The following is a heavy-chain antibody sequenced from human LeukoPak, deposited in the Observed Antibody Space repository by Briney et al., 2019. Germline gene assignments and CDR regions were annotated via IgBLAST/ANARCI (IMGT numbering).Heavy chain of an antibody. Sequence: PGGSLRLSCAASGFTFSSYGMHWVRQAPGKGLEWVAVISYDGSNKYYADSVKGRFTISRDNSKITLYLQMNSLRAEDTAVYYCAKGPSSLPAPGYYFDYWGQGTLVTVSS. CDR1: GFTFSSYG. CDR2: ISYDGSNK. V-gene: IGHV3-30*18. CDR3: AKGPSSLPAPGYYFDY. D-gene: IGHD6-13*01. J-gene: IGHJ4*02.